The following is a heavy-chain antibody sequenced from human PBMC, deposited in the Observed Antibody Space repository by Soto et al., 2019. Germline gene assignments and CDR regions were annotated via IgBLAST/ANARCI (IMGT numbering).Heavy chain of an antibody. V-gene: IGHV1-46*01. CDR2: LNPSGGST. CDR3: ARDGQVVAAAMQYYYYGMDV. CDR1: GYTFTSYY. J-gene: IGHJ6*02. Sequence: QVQLVQSGAEVKKPGASVKVSCKASGYTFTSYYMHWVRQAPGQGLEWMGILNPSGGSTSYAQKFQVRVPMTTDTSTSTVYMELSSLRSQDTAVYYCARDGQVVAAAMQYYYYGMDVWGQGTTVTVSS. D-gene: IGHD2-2*01.